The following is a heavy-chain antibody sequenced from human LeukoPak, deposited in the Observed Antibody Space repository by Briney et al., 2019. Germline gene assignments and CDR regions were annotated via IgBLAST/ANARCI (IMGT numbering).Heavy chain of an antibody. CDR1: GYTFTGYY. D-gene: IGHD2-8*01. V-gene: IGHV1-2*02. Sequence: GASVKVSRKASGYTFTGYYMHWVRQAPGQGLEWMGWINPNNGGTNFAQKFQGRVSMTRDTSIGAAYMELSSLTSDDTAMYYCARVSFCTSGVCPYYFDYWGQGTLVTVSS. CDR3: ARVSFCTSGVCPYYFDY. CDR2: INPNNGGT. J-gene: IGHJ4*02.